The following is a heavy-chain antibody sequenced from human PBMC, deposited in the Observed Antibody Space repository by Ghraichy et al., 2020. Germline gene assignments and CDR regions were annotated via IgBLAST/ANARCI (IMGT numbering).Heavy chain of an antibody. CDR1: GDSISSTDHH. CDR2: IFYSGTT. Sequence: SETLSLTCTVSGDSISSTDHHWAWIRQPPGKGLEWIGSIFYSGTTYYSPSLKSRVTISVDTSKNQFSLRLTSVTAADTAVYYCSREYRSSSFHWGQGALVTVSS. CDR3: SREYRSSSFH. V-gene: IGHV4-39*01. J-gene: IGHJ4*02. D-gene: IGHD6-6*01.